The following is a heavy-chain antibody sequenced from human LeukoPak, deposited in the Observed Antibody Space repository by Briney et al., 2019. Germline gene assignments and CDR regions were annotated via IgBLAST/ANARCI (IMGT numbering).Heavy chain of an antibody. CDR3: AIDPNWGVDY. V-gene: IGHV3-23*01. Sequence: PGGSLRLSCVASGFTFSNHAMTWVRQAPGKGLEWVSAISGSGGSTYYADSVKGRFTISRDNSKNTLYLQMNSLRAEDTAVYYCAIDPNWGVDYWGQGVLVTVSS. CDR1: GFTFSNHA. CDR2: ISGSGGST. J-gene: IGHJ4*02. D-gene: IGHD7-27*01.